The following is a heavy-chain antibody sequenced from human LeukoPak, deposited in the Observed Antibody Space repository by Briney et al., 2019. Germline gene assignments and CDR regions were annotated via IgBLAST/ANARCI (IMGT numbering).Heavy chain of an antibody. J-gene: IGHJ4*02. D-gene: IGHD5-18*01. V-gene: IGHV1-18*01. CDR1: GYTFISYD. Sequence: ASVKVSCKAFGYTFISYDINWWRQAPGQGLDWMGWISAYNGNTNYAQKFQGRVTMTTDTSTSTAYMELRSLRSDDTAVYYCAREKSRYPYGYNYWGQGTLVTVSS. CDR2: ISAYNGNT. CDR3: AREKSRYPYGYNY.